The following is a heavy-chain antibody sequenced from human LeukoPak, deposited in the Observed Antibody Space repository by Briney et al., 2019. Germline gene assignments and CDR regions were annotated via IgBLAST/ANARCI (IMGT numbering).Heavy chain of an antibody. CDR2: INPNSGGT. CDR3: ARESLAAAGRYYYYYGMDV. Sequence: GASVKVSCKASGYTFTGYYMHWVRQAPGQGLEWMGWINPNSGGTNYAQKFQGWVTMTRDTSISTAYMELSRLRSDDTAVYYCARESLAAAGRYYYYYGMDVWGQGTTVTVSS. D-gene: IGHD6-13*01. V-gene: IGHV1-2*04. J-gene: IGHJ6*02. CDR1: GYTFTGYY.